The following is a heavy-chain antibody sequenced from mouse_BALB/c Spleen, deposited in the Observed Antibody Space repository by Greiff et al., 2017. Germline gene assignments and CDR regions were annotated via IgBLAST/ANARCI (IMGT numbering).Heavy chain of an antibody. CDR2: ISSGGST. V-gene: IGHV5-6-5*01. CDR1: GFTFSSYA. J-gene: IGHJ3*01. D-gene: IGHD2-1*01. CDR3: ARGGDRYGNFPWFAY. Sequence: EVQLVESGGGLVKPGGSLKLSCAASGFTFSSYAMSWVRQTPEKRLEWVASISSGGSTYYPDSVKGRFTISRDNARNILYLQMSSLRSEDTAMYYCARGGDRYGNFPWFAYWGQGTLVTVSA.